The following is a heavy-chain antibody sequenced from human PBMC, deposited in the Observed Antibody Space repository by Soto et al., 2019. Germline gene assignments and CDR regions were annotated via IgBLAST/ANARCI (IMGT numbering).Heavy chain of an antibody. D-gene: IGHD3-10*01. J-gene: IGHJ5*02. CDR2: IIPIFGTA. V-gene: IGHV1-69*13. CDR3: ARVKVPYYYGSGSLNWFDP. CDR1: GGTFSSYG. Sequence: ASVKVSCQASGGTFSSYGISWVRQAPGQGLEWMGGIIPIFGTANYAQKFQGRVTITADESTSTAYMELSSLRSEDTAVYYCARVKVPYYYGSGSLNWFDPWGQGTLVTVSS.